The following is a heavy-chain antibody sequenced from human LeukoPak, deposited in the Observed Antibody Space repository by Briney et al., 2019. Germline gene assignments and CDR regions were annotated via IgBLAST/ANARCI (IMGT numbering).Heavy chain of an antibody. CDR2: ISYDGSNK. Sequence: GGSLRLSCAASGFTFSSYAMSWVCQAPGKGLEWVAVISYDGSNKYYADSVKGRFTISRDNSKNTLYLQMNSLRAEDTAVYYCAKDRDNSGYDGDAIDYWGQGTLVTVSS. V-gene: IGHV3-30*18. D-gene: IGHD5-12*01. CDR3: AKDRDNSGYDGDAIDY. CDR1: GFTFSSYA. J-gene: IGHJ4*02.